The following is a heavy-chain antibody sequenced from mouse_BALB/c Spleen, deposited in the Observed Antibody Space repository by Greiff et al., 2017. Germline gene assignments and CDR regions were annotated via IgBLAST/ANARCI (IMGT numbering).Heavy chain of an antibody. V-gene: IGHV2-9*02. D-gene: IGHD2-10*02. CDR1: GFSLTSYG. Sequence: VMLVESGPGLVAPSQSLSITCTVSGFSLTSYGVHWVRQPPGKGLEWLGVIWAGGSTNYNSALMSRLSISKDNSKSQVFLKMNSLQTDDTAMHYCARERYGNYYFDYWGQGTTLTVSS. J-gene: IGHJ2*01. CDR3: ARERYGNYYFDY. CDR2: IWAGGST.